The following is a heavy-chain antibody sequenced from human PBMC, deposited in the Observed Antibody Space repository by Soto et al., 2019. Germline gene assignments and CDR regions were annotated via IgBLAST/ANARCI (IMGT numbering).Heavy chain of an antibody. CDR2: INPNSGGT. J-gene: IGHJ5*02. D-gene: IGHD3-22*01. Sequence: GAAVKVSCKACGCTFTGYYMHWVRQAPGQGLEWMGWINPNSGGTNYAQKFQGRVTMTRDTSISTAYMELSRLRSDDTAVYYCARNYYDSSGYYSWPWGQGTLVTVSS. CDR1: GCTFTGYY. CDR3: ARNYYDSSGYYSWP. V-gene: IGHV1-2*02.